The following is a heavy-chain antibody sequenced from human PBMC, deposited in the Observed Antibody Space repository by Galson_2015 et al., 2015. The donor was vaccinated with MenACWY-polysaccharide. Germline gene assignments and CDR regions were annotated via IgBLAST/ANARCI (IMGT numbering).Heavy chain of an antibody. CDR1: GFTFSNAW. D-gene: IGHD2-21*02. CDR2: ISGSGGST. Sequence: SLRLSCAASGFTFSNAWMSWVRQAPGKGLEWVSAISGSGGSTYYADSVKGRFTISRDNSKNTLYLQMNSLRAEDTAVYYCAKVGPYCGGDCPPAFFDYWGQGTLVTVSS. J-gene: IGHJ4*02. V-gene: IGHV3-23*01. CDR3: AKVGPYCGGDCPPAFFDY.